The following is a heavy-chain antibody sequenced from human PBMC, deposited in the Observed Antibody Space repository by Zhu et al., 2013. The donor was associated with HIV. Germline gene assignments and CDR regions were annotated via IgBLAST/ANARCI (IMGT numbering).Heavy chain of an antibody. J-gene: IGHJ6*03. CDR1: GGSISSYY. V-gene: IGHV4-59*12. CDR3: TRGPSTNYYLDV. CDR2: IYHSGTA. Sequence: QVQLQESGPGLVKPSETLSLTCTVSGGSISSYYWSWIRQPPGKGLEWIGEIYHSGTANFNPSLKSRVTISIDKSTNQFSLILSSMTAADTAVYFCTRGPSTNYYLDVWGRGTTVTVSS.